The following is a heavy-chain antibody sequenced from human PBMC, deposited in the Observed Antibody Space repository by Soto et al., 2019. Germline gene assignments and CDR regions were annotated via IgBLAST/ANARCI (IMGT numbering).Heavy chain of an antibody. V-gene: IGHV4-34*01. J-gene: IGHJ3*02. CDR3: ARDIEGAVADDAFDI. CDR2: INHSGST. Sequence: SETLSLTCAVYGGSFSGYYWSWIRQPPGKGLEWIGEINHSGSTNYNPSLKSRVTISVDTSKNQFSLKLNSVIAAYTAVYYCARDIEGAVADDAFDIWGQGTMVTVSS. CDR1: GGSFSGYY. D-gene: IGHD5-12*01.